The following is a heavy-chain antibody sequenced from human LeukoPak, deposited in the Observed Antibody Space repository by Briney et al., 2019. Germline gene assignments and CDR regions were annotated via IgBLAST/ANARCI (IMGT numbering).Heavy chain of an antibody. D-gene: IGHD4-11*01. V-gene: IGHV3-66*01. Sequence: GGSLRLSCAASGFTVSSNYMSWVRQAPGKGLEWVSVIYSGGSTYYADSVKGRFTISRDNSKNTLYLQMNSLRAEDTAVYYCARDSSSTVSLNSMDVWGQGTTVTVSS. CDR2: IYSGGST. J-gene: IGHJ6*02. CDR1: GFTVSSNY. CDR3: ARDSSSTVSLNSMDV.